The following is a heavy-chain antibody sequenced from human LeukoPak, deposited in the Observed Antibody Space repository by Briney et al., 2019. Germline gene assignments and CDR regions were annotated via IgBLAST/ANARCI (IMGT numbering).Heavy chain of an antibody. CDR3: ARYYYDSGSYYVFDY. Sequence: SETLSLTCTVSGGSISSYYWSWIRQPPGKGLEWIGYIYYSGSTNYNPSLKSRVTISVDTSKNQFSLKLSSVTAADTAVYYCARYYYDSGSYYVFDYWGQGTLVTVSS. V-gene: IGHV4-59*08. CDR2: IYYSGST. J-gene: IGHJ4*02. CDR1: GGSISSYY. D-gene: IGHD3-10*01.